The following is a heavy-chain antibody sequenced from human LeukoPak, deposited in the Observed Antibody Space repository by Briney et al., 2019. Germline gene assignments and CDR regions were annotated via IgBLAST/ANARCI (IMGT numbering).Heavy chain of an antibody. CDR1: GFTFSSYT. V-gene: IGHV3-23*01. Sequence: GGSLRLSCAASGFTFSSYTMSWVRQAPGEGLEWVSTITTSDGNTYYADSVKGRFTVSRDNSKNTLYLQMNSLRAEDTAVYYCAKDGGLWVSAHWGDSWGRGTLVTVSS. CDR3: AKDGGLWVSAHWGDS. D-gene: IGHD7-27*01. J-gene: IGHJ4*02. CDR2: ITTSDGNT.